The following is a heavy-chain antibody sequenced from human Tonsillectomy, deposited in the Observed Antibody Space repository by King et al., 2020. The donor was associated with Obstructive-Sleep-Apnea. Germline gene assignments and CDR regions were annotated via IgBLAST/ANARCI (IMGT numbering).Heavy chain of an antibody. J-gene: IGHJ4*02. CDR2: ISFDGSKI. V-gene: IGHV3-30*04. D-gene: IGHD6-19*01. CDR1: GFRFSNSA. CDR3: AKDYSSGAYYIDY. Sequence: QVQLVESGGGVVQPGTSLRLSCAASGFRFSNSAMHWVRQAPGKGLEWVAIISFDGSKINYADSVKGRFTISRDNSKNTVYLQMNSLRAEDAALYSCAKDYSSGAYYIDYWGQGTLVTVSS.